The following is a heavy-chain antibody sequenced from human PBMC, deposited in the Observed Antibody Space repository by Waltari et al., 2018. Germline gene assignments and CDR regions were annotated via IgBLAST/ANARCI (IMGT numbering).Heavy chain of an antibody. CDR1: GGSIRRSSYY. Sequence: QLQLQESGPGLVKPSETLSLTCTVSGGSIRRSSYYWAWIRQPPGKGLEWIGSIYYSGSTYYNPSLKSRVTISVDTSKNQFSLKLSSVTAADTAVYYCARLFDAFDIWGQGTMVTVSS. J-gene: IGHJ3*02. CDR3: ARLFDAFDI. CDR2: IYYSGST. V-gene: IGHV4-39*01.